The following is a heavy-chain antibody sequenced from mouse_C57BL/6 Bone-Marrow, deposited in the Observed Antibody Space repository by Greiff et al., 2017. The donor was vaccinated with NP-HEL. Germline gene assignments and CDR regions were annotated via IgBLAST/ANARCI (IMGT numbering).Heavy chain of an antibody. CDR3: AREGAYYDYDSYYAMDY. V-gene: IGHV1-53*01. D-gene: IGHD2-4*01. CDR2: INPSNGGT. Sequence: QVHVKQPGTELVKPGASVKLSCKASGYTFTSYWMHWVKQRPGQGLEWIGNINPSNGGTNYNEKFKSKATLTVDNSSSTAYMQRSSLTSEDSAVYYCAREGAYYDYDSYYAMDYWGQGTSVTVSS. J-gene: IGHJ4*01. CDR1: GYTFTSYW.